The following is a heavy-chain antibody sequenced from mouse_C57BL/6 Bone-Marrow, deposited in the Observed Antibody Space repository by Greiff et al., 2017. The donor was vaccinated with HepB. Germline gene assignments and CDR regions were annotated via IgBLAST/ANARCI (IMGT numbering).Heavy chain of an antibody. V-gene: IGHV6-3*01. CDR2: IRLKSDNYAT. J-gene: IGHJ2*01. Sequence: EVKLVESGGGLVQPGGSMKLSCVASGFTFSNYWMNWVRQSPEKGLEWVAQIRLKSDNYATNYAESVKGRFTISRDDYKSGVNLQMNNLRAEDKGIYSCPRIYYGNFYFDYGGQGTTLTVSS. CDR3: PRIYYGNFYFDY. D-gene: IGHD2-1*01. CDR1: GFTFSNYW.